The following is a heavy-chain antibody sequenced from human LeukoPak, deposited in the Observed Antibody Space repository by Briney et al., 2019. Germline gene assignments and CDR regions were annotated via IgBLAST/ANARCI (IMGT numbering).Heavy chain of an antibody. Sequence: SQTLSLTCTVSGGSISSGSYYWSWIRQPAGKGLEWIGRIYTSGSTNYSPSLKSRVTISVDTSKNQFSLKLSSVTAADTAVYYCARDRIPDYYDSSGYRGAFDIWGQGTMVTVSS. CDR2: IYTSGST. CDR1: GGSISSGSYY. CDR3: ARDRIPDYYDSSGYRGAFDI. J-gene: IGHJ3*02. V-gene: IGHV4-61*02. D-gene: IGHD3-22*01.